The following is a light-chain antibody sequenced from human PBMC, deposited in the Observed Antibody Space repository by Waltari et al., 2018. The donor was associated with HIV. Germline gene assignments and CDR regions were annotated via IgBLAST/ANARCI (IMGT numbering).Light chain of an antibody. CDR1: SGSIRDNY. V-gene: IGLV6-57*01. J-gene: IGLJ3*02. Sequence: NFMLTQPHSVSESPGKTVTISCTRSSGSIRDNYVHWYQQRPGGSTIIVIYDDKQRPSGVPDRFSASIGRSSNSASLAISGLKTEDEGDYCCQSYDRSSQVFGGGTKLAVL. CDR3: QSYDRSSQV. CDR2: DDK.